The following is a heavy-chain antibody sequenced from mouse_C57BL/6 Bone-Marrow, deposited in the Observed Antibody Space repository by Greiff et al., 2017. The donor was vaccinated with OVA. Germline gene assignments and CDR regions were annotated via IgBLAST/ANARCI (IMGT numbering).Heavy chain of an antibody. V-gene: IGHV5-9-1*02. J-gene: IGHJ2*01. D-gene: IGHD1-1*01. Sequence: DVQLVESGEGLVKPGGSLKLSCAASGFTFSSYAMSWVRQTPEKRLEWVAYISSGGDYIYYADTVKGRFTISRDNARNTLYLQMSSLKSEDTAMYYCTRDSSSLYYFDYWGQGTTLTVSS. CDR1: GFTFSSYA. CDR2: ISSGGDYI. CDR3: TRDSSSLYYFDY.